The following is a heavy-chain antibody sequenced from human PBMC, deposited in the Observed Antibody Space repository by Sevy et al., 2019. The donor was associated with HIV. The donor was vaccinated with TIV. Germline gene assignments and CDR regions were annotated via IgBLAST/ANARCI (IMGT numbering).Heavy chain of an antibody. CDR3: ARDIDSSGYSYAFDL. CDR1: GFIFSNYE. D-gene: IGHD3-22*01. J-gene: IGHJ3*01. Sequence: GGSLRLSCKASGFIFSNYEMNWVRQAPGKGLEWVSYISPSGHAIYYADSVTGRFTVSRDNAKNSLYLQMISLRGDDTALYYCARDIDSSGYSYAFDLWGQGTMVTVSS. CDR2: ISPSGHAI. V-gene: IGHV3-48*03.